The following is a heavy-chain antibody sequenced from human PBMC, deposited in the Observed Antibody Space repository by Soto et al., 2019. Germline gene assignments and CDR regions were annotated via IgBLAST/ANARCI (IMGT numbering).Heavy chain of an antibody. CDR3: ARSGQCSGGSCYSLTSYYYYGMDV. J-gene: IGHJ6*02. D-gene: IGHD2-15*01. Sequence: EVQLVESGGGLVQPGGSLRLSCAASGFTFSSYAMHWVRQAPGKGLEYVSAISSNGGSTYYANSVKGRFTISRDNSKNTLYLQMGSLRAEDMAVYYCARSGQCSGGSCYSLTSYYYYGMDVWGQGTTVTVSS. V-gene: IGHV3-64*01. CDR2: ISSNGGST. CDR1: GFTFSSYA.